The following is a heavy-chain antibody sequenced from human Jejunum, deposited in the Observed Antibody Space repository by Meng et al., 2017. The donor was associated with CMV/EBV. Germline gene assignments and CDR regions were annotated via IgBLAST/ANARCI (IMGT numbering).Heavy chain of an antibody. Sequence: QVQLVQSGAEVKKPGASVMVAGKASGYTFTSYGISWVRQAPGQGLEWMGWISAYNGNTNYAQKLQGRVTMTTDTSTSTAYMELRSLRSDDTAVYYCARARLGGYCSSTSCADNWFDPWGQGTLVTVAS. D-gene: IGHD2-2*01. CDR2: ISAYNGNT. V-gene: IGHV1-18*01. CDR1: GYTFTSYG. J-gene: IGHJ5*02. CDR3: ARARLGGYCSSTSCADNWFDP.